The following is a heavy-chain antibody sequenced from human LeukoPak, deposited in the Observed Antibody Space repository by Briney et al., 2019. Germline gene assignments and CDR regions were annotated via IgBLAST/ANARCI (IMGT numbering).Heavy chain of an antibody. CDR3: ARGPPNWGYDY. CDR2: MSPNSGDT. J-gene: IGHJ4*02. Sequence: ASVRVSCKASGYTFTSYDFNWVRQATGQRPEWMGWMSPNSGDTGYAQKFQDRVTMTRNTSISTAYMELSSLRSDGTAVYYCARGPPNWGYDYWGPGTLVTVSS. CDR1: GYTFTSYD. D-gene: IGHD7-27*01. V-gene: IGHV1-8*01.